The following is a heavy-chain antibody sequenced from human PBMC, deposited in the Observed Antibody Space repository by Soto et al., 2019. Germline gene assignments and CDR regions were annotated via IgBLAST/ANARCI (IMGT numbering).Heavy chain of an antibody. Sequence: GASVKVSCKASGDTFSNYPISWVRQAPGQGLEWMGGIIPIFATANYAQKFQGRVTITADEAASTAYMELSSLRSDDTAVYYCARTRIEARQDSSGYLLSYSYWGMDVWG. CDR3: ARTRIEARQDSSGYLLSYSYWGMDV. V-gene: IGHV1-69*13. CDR1: GDTFSNYP. D-gene: IGHD6-6*01. J-gene: IGHJ6*02. CDR2: IIPIFATA.